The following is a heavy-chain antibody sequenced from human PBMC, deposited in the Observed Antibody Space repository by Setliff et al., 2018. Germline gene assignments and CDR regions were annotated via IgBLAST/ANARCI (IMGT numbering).Heavy chain of an antibody. Sequence: GGSLRLSCGASGFTLRNYAMHWVRQAPGKGLEWMAVIYFDGSNDYYADSVKGRFTISRDNSKNVLYLQMNSLRVEDTALYNCARELGAIFDVDCWGQGTLVTVSS. V-gene: IGHV3-30-3*01. CDR3: ARELGAIFDVDC. CDR2: IYFDGSND. CDR1: GFTLRNYA. D-gene: IGHD3-3*01. J-gene: IGHJ4*02.